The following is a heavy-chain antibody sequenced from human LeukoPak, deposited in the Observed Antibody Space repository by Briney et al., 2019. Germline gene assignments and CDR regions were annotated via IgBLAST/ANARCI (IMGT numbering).Heavy chain of an antibody. D-gene: IGHD3-22*01. Sequence: GGSLRLSCAASGFTFSNYAMSWVRQAPGKGLEWVSTVSGSGGSTYYADSVKGRFTISIDNSKNTLYLQMNNLRAEDTAVYYCAKDHDRYSSGYQLDYWGQGTLVTVSS. J-gene: IGHJ4*02. CDR1: GFTFSNYA. CDR3: AKDHDRYSSGYQLDY. CDR2: VSGSGGST. V-gene: IGHV3-23*01.